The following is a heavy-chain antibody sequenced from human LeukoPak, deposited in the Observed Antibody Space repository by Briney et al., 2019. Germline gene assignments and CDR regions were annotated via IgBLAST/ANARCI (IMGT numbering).Heavy chain of an antibody. CDR1: GFTFSSYW. J-gene: IGHJ4*02. CDR2: IYTDGRT. Sequence: SGGSLRLSCAASGFTFSSYWMSWVRQAPGKGLEWVSVIYTDGRTYSADSMKGRFTLSRDNSKNTLYLQMSSLRAEDTAVYYCARRRAASWSFDSWGQGTLVTVSS. D-gene: IGHD6-13*01. CDR3: ARRRAASWSFDS. V-gene: IGHV3-66*04.